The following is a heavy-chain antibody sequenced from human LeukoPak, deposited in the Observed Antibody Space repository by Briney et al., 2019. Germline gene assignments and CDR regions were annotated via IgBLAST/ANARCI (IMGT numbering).Heavy chain of an antibody. J-gene: IGHJ4*02. D-gene: IGHD1-26*01. V-gene: IGHV3-30*18. CDR2: ISYDGSNK. Sequence: PGRSLRLSCAASGFTFSSYGMHWVRQAPGKGLEWVAVISYDGSNKYYADSVKGRFTISRDNSKNTLYLQMNSLRAEDTAVYYCAKPREDGHYLDYWGQGTLVTVSS. CDR1: GFTFSSYG. CDR3: AKPREDGHYLDY.